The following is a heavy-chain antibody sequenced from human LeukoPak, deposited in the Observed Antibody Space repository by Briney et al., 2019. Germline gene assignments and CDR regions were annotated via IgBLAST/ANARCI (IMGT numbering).Heavy chain of an antibody. CDR1: GFTFSSYA. CDR2: ISSSGSTI. V-gene: IGHV3-48*03. J-gene: IGHJ6*04. D-gene: IGHD3-10*02. CDR3: AELGITMIGGV. Sequence: GGSLRLSCAASGFTFSSYAMNWVRQAPGKGLEWVSYISSSGSTIYYADSVEGRFTISRDNAKNSLYLQMNSLRAEDTAVYYCAELGITMIGGVWGKGATVTISS.